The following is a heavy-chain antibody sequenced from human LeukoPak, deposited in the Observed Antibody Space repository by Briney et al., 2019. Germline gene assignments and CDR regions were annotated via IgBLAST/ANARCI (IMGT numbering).Heavy chain of an antibody. V-gene: IGHV3-23*01. CDR3: AKDRLQYCTGGNCYSPVDY. CDR2: ISSSGGTT. Sequence: GGSLRLSCAASGVTFNSYSMNWVRQPPGKGLEWVSGISSSGGTTYYTDSLKGRVTISRDNSKNTLYLQMNTLRAEDTAVYFCAKDRLQYCTGGNCYSPVDYWGQGTLVTVSS. J-gene: IGHJ4*01. D-gene: IGHD2-15*01. CDR1: GVTFNSYS.